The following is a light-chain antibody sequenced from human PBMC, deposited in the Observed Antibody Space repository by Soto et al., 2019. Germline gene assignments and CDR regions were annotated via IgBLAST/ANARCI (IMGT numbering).Light chain of an antibody. J-gene: IGKJ1*01. V-gene: IGKV1-39*01. CDR2: AVY. CDR3: QQSYSTPPWT. Sequence: EIQMTQSPSSLSASVGDRVTITCRASQSIGSYLDWYQQKVGKAPKLLIYAVYTLQSGVPSRFSGSGAGTDFTLTISSLQPEDVATYYCQQSYSTPPWTFGQGPNVELK. CDR1: QSIGSY.